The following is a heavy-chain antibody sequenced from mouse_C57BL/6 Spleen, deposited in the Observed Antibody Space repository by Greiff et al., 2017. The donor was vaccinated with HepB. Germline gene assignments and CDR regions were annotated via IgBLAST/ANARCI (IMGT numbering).Heavy chain of an antibody. CDR2: IYPSDSET. Sequence: QVQLQQPGAELVRPGSSVKLSCKASCYTFTSYWMDWVKQRPGQGLEWIGNIYPSDSETHYNQKFKDKATLTVDKSSSTAYMQLSSLTSEDSAVYYCARWGNGYYWGQGTTLTVSS. CDR3: ARWGNGYY. D-gene: IGHD2-2*01. J-gene: IGHJ2*01. CDR1: CYTFTSYW. V-gene: IGHV1-61*01.